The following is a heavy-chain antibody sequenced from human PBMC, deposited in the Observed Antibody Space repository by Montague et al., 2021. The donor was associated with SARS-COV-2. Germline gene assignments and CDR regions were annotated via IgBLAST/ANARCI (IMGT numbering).Heavy chain of an antibody. V-gene: IGHV4-4*02. CDR3: ARLSSDIGGYFWFDP. CDR2: ISHSGGT. D-gene: IGHD1-26*01. J-gene: IGHJ5*02. CDR1: GGSISSGTW. Sequence: SETLSLTCAVAGGSISSGTWWTWVRQPPGKGLEWIVEISHSGGTNYNPSLKSRVTISVDKSKNQFSLNLNSVTAADTAVYYCARLSSDIGGYFWFDPWGQGTLVSVSS.